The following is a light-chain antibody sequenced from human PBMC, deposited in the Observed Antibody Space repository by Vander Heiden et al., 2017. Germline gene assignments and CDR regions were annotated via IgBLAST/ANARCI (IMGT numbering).Light chain of an antibody. J-gene: IGLJ2*01. CDR3: SSYAGSDKRI. CDR2: EVN. V-gene: IGLV2-8*01. CDR1: SSDVGAYNY. Sequence: QSALTQPPSASGSPGQSVTISCTGTSSDVGAYNYVSWYQQHPGKAPKVMIFEVNKRPSGVPDRFSGSKSGNTASLTVSGLQAEDEADYYCSSYAGSDKRIFGGGTKLTVL.